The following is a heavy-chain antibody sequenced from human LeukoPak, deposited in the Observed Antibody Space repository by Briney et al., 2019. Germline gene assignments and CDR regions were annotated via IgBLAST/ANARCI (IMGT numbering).Heavy chain of an antibody. J-gene: IGHJ4*02. V-gene: IGHV3-23*01. CDR2: ISGSGGST. CDR3: ARDYN. Sequence: PGGSLRLSCAASGFTFNNYAMSWVRQAPGKGLEWVSAISGSGGSTYYADSVKGRFTISRDNAKSLLYLHMNSLRAEDTAVYYCARDYNLGQGTLVTVSS. CDR1: GFTFNNYA.